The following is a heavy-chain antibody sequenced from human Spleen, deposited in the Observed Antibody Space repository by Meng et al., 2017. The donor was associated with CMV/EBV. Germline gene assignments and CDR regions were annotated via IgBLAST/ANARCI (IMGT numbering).Heavy chain of an antibody. CDR3: ARENGGIAARPDGWFRVKWFDY. V-gene: IGHV4-61*01. Sequence: SETLSLTCIVSGGSVSSGSHYWSWIRQPPGKGLEWIGYIYYSGSTNYNPSLRSRLTISIDTSKNQFSLRLSSVTAADTAMYYCARENGGIAARPDGWFRVKWFDYWGQGTLVTVSS. D-gene: IGHD6-6*01. J-gene: IGHJ4*02. CDR2: IYYSGST. CDR1: GGSVSSGSHY.